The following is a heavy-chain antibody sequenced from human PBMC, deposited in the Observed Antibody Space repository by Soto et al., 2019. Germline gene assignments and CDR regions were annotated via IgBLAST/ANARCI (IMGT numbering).Heavy chain of an antibody. CDR3: ASLTMVRGVS. Sequence: QVQLQQWGAGLLKPSETLSLTCAVYGGSFSGYYWSWIRQPPGKGLEWIGEINHSGSTNYNPSLNSRVTISVDTSKNQFSLKLSSVTAADTAVYYCASLTMVRGVSWGQGTLVTVSS. J-gene: IGHJ5*02. CDR1: GGSFSGYY. CDR2: INHSGST. D-gene: IGHD3-10*01. V-gene: IGHV4-34*01.